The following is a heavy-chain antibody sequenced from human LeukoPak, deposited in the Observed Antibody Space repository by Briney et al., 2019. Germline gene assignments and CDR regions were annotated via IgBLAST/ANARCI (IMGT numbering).Heavy chain of an antibody. J-gene: IGHJ4*02. V-gene: IGHV4-38-2*01. CDR3: ARVGGNDSTGHYSFDY. D-gene: IGHD3-22*01. CDR1: GYSITTVYW. CDR2: LHHSGIT. Sequence: SETLSLTCAVSGYSITTVYWWGWIRQTPGRGLEWIGSLHHSGITSYNPSLKSRVTISVDTSKNQFSLRLSSVTAADTAVYYCARVGGNDSTGHYSFDYWGQGTLVTVSS.